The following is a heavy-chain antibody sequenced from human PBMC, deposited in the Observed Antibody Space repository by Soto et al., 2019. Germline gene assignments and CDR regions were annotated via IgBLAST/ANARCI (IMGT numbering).Heavy chain of an antibody. CDR1: GYTFTSYD. V-gene: IGHV1-8*01. CDR3: ARGFRKAYFDSMIVVYVDYYFIDV. J-gene: IGHJ6*03. CDR2: MNPNSGNT. D-gene: IGHD3-22*01. Sequence: GASVKVSCKASGYTFTSYDINWVRQATGQGLEWMGWMNPNSGNTGYAQKFQGRVTMTRNTSISTAYMELSSLRSEDTAVYYCARGFRKAYFDSMIVVYVDYYFIDVLGKGTTVTV.